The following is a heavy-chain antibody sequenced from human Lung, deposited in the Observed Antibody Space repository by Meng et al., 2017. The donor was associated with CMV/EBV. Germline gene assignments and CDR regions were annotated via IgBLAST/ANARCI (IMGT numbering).Heavy chain of an antibody. CDR2: INPNDDT. J-gene: IGHJ4*01. CDR1: GDTITDYY. V-gene: IGHV1-2*02. CDR3: ARSSGWSRFDY. D-gene: IGHD6-19*01. Sequence: QVQLVQSGAGMKKTGASVNVSCKASGDTITDYYIHGVRQAPGQGFQWMGWINPNDDTNYAQNFQGRVTMTRDMSINTIYMELSRLTSEDTAVYYCARSSGWSRFDYWGHGTLVTVSS.